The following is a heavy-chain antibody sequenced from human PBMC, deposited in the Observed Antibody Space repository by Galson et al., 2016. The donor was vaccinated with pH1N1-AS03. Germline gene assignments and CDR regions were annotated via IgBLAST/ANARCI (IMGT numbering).Heavy chain of an antibody. CDR3: AKDAMSGGIVVLYNWFDS. CDR1: GFTFSGYG. Sequence: SLRLSCAVSGFTFSGYGMHWVRQAPGKGLEWVAVISYDESHRYYADSVKGRFTVSRDNSKNTLYMQMNSLRTEDTAVYYCAKDAMSGGIVVLYNWFDSWGPGTLVTVSS. CDR2: ISYDESHR. D-gene: IGHD3-16*02. V-gene: IGHV3-30*18. J-gene: IGHJ5*01.